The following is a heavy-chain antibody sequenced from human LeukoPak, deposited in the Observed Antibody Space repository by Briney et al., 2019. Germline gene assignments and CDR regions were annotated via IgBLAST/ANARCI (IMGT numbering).Heavy chain of an antibody. V-gene: IGHV1-46*01. CDR3: ARSNWNYYDSFDF. Sequence: GASVKVSCKASGYTFTSYYMQWVQQAPGQGLEWMGIINPSVGSTTYAQKFQGRITVTRDMSTSTVYMELSSLRSEDTAVYYCARSNWNYYDSFDFWGQGTLVTVSS. CDR1: GYTFTSYY. CDR2: INPSVGST. D-gene: IGHD3-22*01. J-gene: IGHJ4*02.